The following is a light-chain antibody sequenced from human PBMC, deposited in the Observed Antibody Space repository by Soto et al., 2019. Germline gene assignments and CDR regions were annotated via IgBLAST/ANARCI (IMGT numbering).Light chain of an antibody. Sequence: QSALTQPASASGSPGQSVTISCTGTSSDVGGYNYVSWYQQHPGKAPKLMIYDVSNRPSGVSNRFSGSKSGNTASLTISGLQAEDEADYYCSSYTSSSTLYVLGTGTKVTVL. V-gene: IGLV2-14*01. J-gene: IGLJ1*01. CDR3: SSYTSSSTLYV. CDR1: SSDVGGYNY. CDR2: DVS.